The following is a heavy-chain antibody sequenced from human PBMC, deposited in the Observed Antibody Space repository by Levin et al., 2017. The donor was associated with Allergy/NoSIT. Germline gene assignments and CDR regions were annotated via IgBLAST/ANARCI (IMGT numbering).Heavy chain of an antibody. CDR2: INGDGTNT. V-gene: IGHV3-74*01. D-gene: IGHD3-16*01. Sequence: PGESLKISCVGAGFTFSNKWMHWVRQVPGKGPVWISRINGDGTNTAYAGSVEGRFTISRDNAKNTLFLQMNSLRAEDTAVYYCSCSWGRDGFDVWGQGTMVTVSA. CDR1: GFTFSNKW. J-gene: IGHJ3*01. CDR3: SCSWGRDGFDV.